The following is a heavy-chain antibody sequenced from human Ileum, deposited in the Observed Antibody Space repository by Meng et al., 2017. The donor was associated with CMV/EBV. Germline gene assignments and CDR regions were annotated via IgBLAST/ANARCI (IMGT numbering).Heavy chain of an antibody. CDR2: ISYNGKT. V-gene: IGHV4-61*01. CDR3: AAESMVPVSLYFYYVMDG. Sequence: GSLRLSCTVSGASLSSANYYWTWVRQPPGKGLEWIGYISYNGKTNYNPSLKSRVTITGDASKNQFSLNLNSVTAADTALYYCAAESMVPVSLYFYYVMDGWGQGTTVTVSS. CDR1: GASLSSANYY. D-gene: IGHD2-15*01. J-gene: IGHJ6*02.